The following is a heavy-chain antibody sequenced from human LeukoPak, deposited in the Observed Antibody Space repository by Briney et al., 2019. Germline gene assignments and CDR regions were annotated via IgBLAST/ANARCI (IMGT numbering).Heavy chain of an antibody. CDR1: GYTFTSYY. CDR3: ATIYDSSGYPDY. Sequence: GASVKVSCKASGYTFTSYYMHWVRQAPGQGLEWMGRIIPILGIANYAQKFQGRVTITADKSTSTAYMELSSLRSEDTAVYYCATIYDSSGYPDYWGQGTLVTVSS. D-gene: IGHD3-22*01. J-gene: IGHJ4*02. V-gene: IGHV1-69*02. CDR2: IIPILGIA.